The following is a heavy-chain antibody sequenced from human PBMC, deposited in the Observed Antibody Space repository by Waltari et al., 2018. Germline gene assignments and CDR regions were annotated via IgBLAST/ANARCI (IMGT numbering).Heavy chain of an antibody. Sequence: QVQLRESGPRLVKPSETLSLTCSVSGDPLAGYFWAWIRQPPGKGLQFIGYLLDVGTTRYNPSLASRVAMSVDTSKNHFSLRLTSMAAADTAFYYCARGRGGSGSQPLSWFDPWGPGTLVTVSS. CDR3: ARGRGGSGSQPLSWFDP. D-gene: IGHD3-10*01. CDR1: GDPLAGYF. CDR2: LLDVGTT. J-gene: IGHJ5*02. V-gene: IGHV4-59*01.